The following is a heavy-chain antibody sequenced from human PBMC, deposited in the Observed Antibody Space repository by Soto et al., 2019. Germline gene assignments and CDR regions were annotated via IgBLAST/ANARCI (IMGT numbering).Heavy chain of an antibody. D-gene: IGHD3-22*01. Sequence: LRLSCAASGFTFSSYGMHWVRQAPGKGLEWVAVISYDGSNKYYADSVKGRFTISRDNSKNTLYLQMNSLRAEDTAVYYCAKDRPLFYYDSSGPGGWFDPWGQGTLVTVSS. CDR3: AKDRPLFYYDSSGPGGWFDP. J-gene: IGHJ5*02. CDR1: GFTFSSYG. V-gene: IGHV3-30*18. CDR2: ISYDGSNK.